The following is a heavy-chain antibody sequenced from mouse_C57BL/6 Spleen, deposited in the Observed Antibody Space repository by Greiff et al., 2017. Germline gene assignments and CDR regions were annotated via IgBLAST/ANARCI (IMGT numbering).Heavy chain of an antibody. V-gene: IGHV1-55*01. CDR1: GYTFTSYW. Sequence: QVQLQQPGAELVKPGASVKMSCKASGYTFTSYWITWVKQRPGQGLEWIGDIYPGSGSTNYNEKFKSKATLTVDTSSSTAYMQLSSLTSEDSAVXYCARSETGTNAMDYWGQGTSVTVSS. D-gene: IGHD4-1*01. CDR3: ARSETGTNAMDY. CDR2: IYPGSGST. J-gene: IGHJ4*01.